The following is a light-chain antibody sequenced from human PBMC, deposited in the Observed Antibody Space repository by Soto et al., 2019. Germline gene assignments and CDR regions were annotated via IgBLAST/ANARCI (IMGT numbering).Light chain of an antibody. J-gene: IGLJ3*02. CDR3: AAWDDSLSGWV. Sequence: QAVVTQSPSASGTPGQRVTISCSGSNSNIGSHYVYWYQQLPGTAPKLLIYRSDQRPSGVPDRFSGSKSGTSASLAISGLRSEDEADYYCAAWDDSLSGWVFGGGTKLTVL. CDR2: RSD. V-gene: IGLV1-47*01. CDR1: NSNIGSHY.